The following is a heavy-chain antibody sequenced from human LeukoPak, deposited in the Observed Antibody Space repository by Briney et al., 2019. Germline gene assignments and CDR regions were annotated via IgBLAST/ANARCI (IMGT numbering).Heavy chain of an antibody. V-gene: IGHV3-7*01. Sequence: PGGSLRLSCAASGFTFSSYWMSWVRQAPGKGLEWVANIKQDGSEKYYVDSVKGRFTISRDNAKNSLYLQMNSLRAEDTAVYYCARDDKQLRYYYYYYMDVWGKGTTVTVSS. CDR2: IKQDGSEK. CDR3: ARDDKQLRYYYYYYMDV. D-gene: IGHD6-13*01. CDR1: GFTFSSYW. J-gene: IGHJ6*03.